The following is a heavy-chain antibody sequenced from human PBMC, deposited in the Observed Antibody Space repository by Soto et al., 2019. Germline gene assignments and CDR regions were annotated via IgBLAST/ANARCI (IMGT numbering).Heavy chain of an antibody. CDR2: ISATGGGT. CDR3: AKDRRAGGNSAFYFDF. CDR1: GFKFSNYA. J-gene: IGHJ4*02. V-gene: IGHV3-23*01. D-gene: IGHD3-16*01. Sequence: GGSLRLSCAASGFKFSNYAMSWVRQAPGKGLEWVSLISATGGGTYYADSVKGRFTISRDNSHNTLYLQVHSLTAEDTAVYYCAKDRRAGGNSAFYFDFWGQVAQFTVSS.